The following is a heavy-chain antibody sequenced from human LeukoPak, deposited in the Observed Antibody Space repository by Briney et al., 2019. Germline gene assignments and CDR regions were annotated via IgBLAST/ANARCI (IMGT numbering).Heavy chain of an antibody. CDR2: ISTYTGYS. D-gene: IGHD6-19*01. J-gene: IGHJ4*02. V-gene: IGHV1-18*01. CDR3: AKNSSGGYSDY. CDR1: GYTCTFSG. Sequence: GASVKASCKASGYTCTFSGISWARQAPGQGLEWMGWISTYTGYSKYAQNLQGRVTMTADTSTSTAYMELSSLRSDDTAMYYCAKNSSGGYSDYWGQGTLVTVSS.